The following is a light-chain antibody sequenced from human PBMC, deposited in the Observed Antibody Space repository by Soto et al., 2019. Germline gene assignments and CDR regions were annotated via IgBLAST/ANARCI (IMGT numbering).Light chain of an antibody. J-gene: IGLJ2*01. Sequence: SYELTKPPSVSVAPGQTATVTCGASNIGTKSVHWYQKKPGQAPLLVVFADSDRPPGIPARFSAFNSGNTATLTINMVEDGDEADYYCHVGDISAEQVVFGGGTKGTVL. V-gene: IGLV3-21*02. CDR1: NIGTKS. CDR3: HVGDISAEQVV. CDR2: ADS.